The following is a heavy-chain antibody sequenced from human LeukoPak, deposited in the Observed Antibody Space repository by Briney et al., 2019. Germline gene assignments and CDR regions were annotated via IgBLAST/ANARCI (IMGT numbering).Heavy chain of an antibody. Sequence: PSETLSLTCTVSRGSIGSYYWGWIRQPPGKGLEWIAYIFNTGTTKYNPSLKSRVTISLDTSNSQFSLKLSPVTAADTAVYYCARLWGFCPGGTCSFDQWGQGSLVIVSS. CDR2: IFNTGTT. J-gene: IGHJ4*02. CDR1: RGSIGSYY. D-gene: IGHD2-8*02. CDR3: ARLWGFCPGGTCSFDQ. V-gene: IGHV4-59*08.